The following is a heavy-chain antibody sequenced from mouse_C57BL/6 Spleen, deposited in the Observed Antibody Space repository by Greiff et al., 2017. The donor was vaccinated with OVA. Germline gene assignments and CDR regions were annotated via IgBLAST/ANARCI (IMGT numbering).Heavy chain of an antibody. Sequence: VQLQQSGAELVKPGASVKLSCTASGFNIKDYYMHWVKQRTEQGLEWIGRIDPEDGETKYAPKFKGKATITADTSSNTAYLQLRSLTSEDTAVYYCARALYYGNYEDAMDYWGQGTSVTVSS. CDR1: GFNIKDYY. CDR3: ARALYYGNYEDAMDY. V-gene: IGHV14-2*01. CDR2: IDPEDGET. J-gene: IGHJ4*01. D-gene: IGHD2-1*01.